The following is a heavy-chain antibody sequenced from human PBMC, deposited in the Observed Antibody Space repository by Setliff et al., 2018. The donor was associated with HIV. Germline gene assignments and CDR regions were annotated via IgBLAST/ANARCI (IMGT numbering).Heavy chain of an antibody. CDR1: GFTFDDYG. CDR3: ARGPPSDHFFYMDV. V-gene: IGHV3-53*01. CDR2: IYSDGRT. Sequence: PGGSLRLSCAASGFTFDDYGMSWVRQAPGKGLEWVSFIYSDGRTYYADSVKGRFTISRDDSNNTLYLQMHSLRVEDTAIYYCARGPPSDHFFYMDVWGPGTTVTVSS. J-gene: IGHJ6*03.